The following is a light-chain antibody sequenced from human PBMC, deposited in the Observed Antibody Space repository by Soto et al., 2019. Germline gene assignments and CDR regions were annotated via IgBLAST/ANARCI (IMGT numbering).Light chain of an antibody. CDR1: SSDVGGYKY. Sequence: QSALTQPRSVSGSPGQSVTISCTGTSSDVGGYKYVSWYQQHPGKAPKLMIYDVSKRPSGVPDRFSGSKSGNTASLTISGLQAEDEADYYCCSYAGNYTYVFGTATKVTVL. CDR3: CSYAGNYTYV. CDR2: DVS. J-gene: IGLJ1*01. V-gene: IGLV2-11*01.